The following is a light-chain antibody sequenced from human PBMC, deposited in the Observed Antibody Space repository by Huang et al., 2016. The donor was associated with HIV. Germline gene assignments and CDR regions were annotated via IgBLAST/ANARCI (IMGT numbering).Light chain of an antibody. V-gene: IGKV2-29*02. Sequence: DIVMTQTPLSLSVTPGQPASISCKSSRGLLYREKIYLYWYLQKPGQSPQLLIYELSNRFSGVPDRFSGSGSPTDFTLKISRVETEDVGVYYCMQGKQLPYTFGQGTRLELK. J-gene: IGKJ2*01. CDR3: MQGKQLPYT. CDR2: ELS. CDR1: RGLLYREKIY.